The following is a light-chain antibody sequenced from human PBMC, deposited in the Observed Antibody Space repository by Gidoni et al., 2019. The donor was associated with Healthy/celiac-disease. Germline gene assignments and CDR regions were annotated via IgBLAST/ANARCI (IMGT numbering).Light chain of an antibody. J-gene: IGKJ1*01. V-gene: IGKV2-28*01. CDR3: MQALQTSWT. Sequence: DIVMTQSPLSLPVTPGEPASISCRSSQSLLHSNGYNYLDWYLQKPGQSPQLLIYLGSNRASGVPDRFSGSGSGTDFTLKISRVEAEDVGVYYCMQALQTSWTFXQXTKVEIK. CDR1: QSLLHSNGYNY. CDR2: LGS.